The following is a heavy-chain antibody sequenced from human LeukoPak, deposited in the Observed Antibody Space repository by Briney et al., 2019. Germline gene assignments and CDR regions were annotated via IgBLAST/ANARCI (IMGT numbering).Heavy chain of an antibody. V-gene: IGHV3-23*01. CDR2: ITSRGESK. D-gene: IGHD3-22*01. CDR1: GFTFSIYA. CDR3: ARDRPNYYGSDGHYYRRDGDY. Sequence: GGSLRLSCAASGFTFSIYAMSWLRQAPGKGLQWVSSITSRGESKLYVDSVKGRFTITRDNSENTLYLQMHSLGAEDTAVYYCARDRPNYYGSDGHYYRRDGDYWGRGTLVSVSS. J-gene: IGHJ4*02.